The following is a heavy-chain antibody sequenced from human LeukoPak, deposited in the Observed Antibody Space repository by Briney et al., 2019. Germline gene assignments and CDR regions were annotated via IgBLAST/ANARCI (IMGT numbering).Heavy chain of an antibody. CDR2: ISGSGGST. CDR3: AKDLVAGGLRGSHFDY. J-gene: IGHJ4*02. D-gene: IGHD5-12*01. Sequence: GGSRRLSCAASGFTFSSYAMSWVRQAPGKGLEWVSAISGSGGSTYYADSVKGRFTISRDNSKNTLYLQMNSLRAEDTAVYYCAKDLVAGGLRGSHFDYWGQGTLVTVSS. V-gene: IGHV3-23*01. CDR1: GFTFSSYA.